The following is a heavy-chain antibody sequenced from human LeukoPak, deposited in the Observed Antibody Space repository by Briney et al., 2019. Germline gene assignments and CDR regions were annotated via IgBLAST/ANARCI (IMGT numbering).Heavy chain of an antibody. Sequence: SETLSLTCAVYGGSFSGYYWSCLRQPPGKGLEWIGEINHSGSTNYNPSLKSRVTISVDTSKNQFSLKLSSVTAADTAVYYCARTNEYQLLWRRGTWFAPSGQGTLVTASS. V-gene: IGHV4-34*01. CDR2: INHSGST. CDR3: ARTNEYQLLWRRGTWFAP. J-gene: IGHJ5*02. CDR1: GGSFSGYY. D-gene: IGHD2-2*01.